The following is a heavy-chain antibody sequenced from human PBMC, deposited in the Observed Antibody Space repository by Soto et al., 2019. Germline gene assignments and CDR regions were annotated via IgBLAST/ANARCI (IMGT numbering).Heavy chain of an antibody. CDR2: IIPIFGTA. V-gene: IGHV1-69*13. CDR1: GGTFSSYA. J-gene: IGHJ5*02. D-gene: IGHD2-2*01. CDR3: ASSRHPAQFDWFDP. Sequence: SVKVSCKASGGTFSSYAISWVRQAPGQGLEWMGGIIPIFGTANYAQKFQGRVTITADESTSTAYMELSSLRSEDTAVYYCASSRHPAQFDWFDPWGKGTLVTVSS.